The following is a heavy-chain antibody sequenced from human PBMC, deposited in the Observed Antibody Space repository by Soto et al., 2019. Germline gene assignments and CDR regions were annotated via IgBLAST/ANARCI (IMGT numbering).Heavy chain of an antibody. J-gene: IGHJ5*02. D-gene: IGHD2-21*02. CDR3: ARDTRSDSNWWDT. V-gene: IGHV1-46*03. Sequence: SVKVSCKASGYTFTSYYIHWVRQAPGQGLEWMGIIHPSSGSTRYAQKFQGRVTMTRDTSTSTLYMELIGLTSEDTAVYYCARDTRSDSNWWDTWGQASLVTVSA. CDR1: GYTFTSYY. CDR2: IHPSSGST.